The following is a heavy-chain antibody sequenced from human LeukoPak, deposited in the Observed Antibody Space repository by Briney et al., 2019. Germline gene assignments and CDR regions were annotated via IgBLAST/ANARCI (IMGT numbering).Heavy chain of an antibody. CDR2: ISSSSSYI. V-gene: IGHV3-21*01. Sequence: GGSLRLSCAASGFTFSSYSMTWVRQAPGKGLEWVSSISSSSSYIYYADSVKGRFTISRDNAKNSPYLQMNSLRAEDTAVYYCARRRFLRPGYYYYYGMDVWGQGTTVTVSS. CDR1: GFTFSSYS. J-gene: IGHJ6*02. CDR3: ARRRFLRPGYYYYYGMDV. D-gene: IGHD3-16*01.